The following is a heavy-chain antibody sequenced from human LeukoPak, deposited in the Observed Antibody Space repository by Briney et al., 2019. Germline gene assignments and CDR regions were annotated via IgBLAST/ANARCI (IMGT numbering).Heavy chain of an antibody. V-gene: IGHV4-4*02. Sequence: SGTLSLTCAVSGGSISSSNWWSWVRQPPGKGLEWIGEIYHSGSTNYNPSLKSRVTISVDESKNQFSLKLSSVTAADTAVYYCARGGMATVQIDYWGQGTLVTVSS. CDR2: IYHSGST. CDR1: GGSISSSNW. CDR3: ARGGMATVQIDY. D-gene: IGHD5-12*01. J-gene: IGHJ4*02.